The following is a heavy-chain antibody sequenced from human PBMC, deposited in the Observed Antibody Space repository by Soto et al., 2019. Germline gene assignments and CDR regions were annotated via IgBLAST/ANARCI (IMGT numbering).Heavy chain of an antibody. D-gene: IGHD5-12*01. J-gene: IGHJ5*02. CDR1: GFTFDDYA. CDR2: ISWNSGSI. CDR3: AKDRRATLFSGWFDP. Sequence: EVQLVESGGGLVQPGRSLRLSCAASGFTFDDYAMHWVRQAPGKGLEWVSGISWNSGSIGYADSVKGRFTISRDNAKNSLSLQMNSLRAEATALYYCAKDRRATLFSGWFDPWGQGTLVTVSS. V-gene: IGHV3-9*01.